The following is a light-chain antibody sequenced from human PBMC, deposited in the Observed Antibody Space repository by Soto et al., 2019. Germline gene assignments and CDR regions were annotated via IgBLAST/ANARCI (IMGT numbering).Light chain of an antibody. Sequence: DTQITQSPSTLSASIGDRVTITCRASQDISNWLAWYQQKPGKAPKLLIYKASSLKSGVPSRFSGSGSGTEFTLTISSLQPDDFATYYCQQYNSYSSFGPGTKVDIK. CDR2: KAS. J-gene: IGKJ3*01. CDR1: QDISNW. CDR3: QQYNSYSS. V-gene: IGKV1-5*03.